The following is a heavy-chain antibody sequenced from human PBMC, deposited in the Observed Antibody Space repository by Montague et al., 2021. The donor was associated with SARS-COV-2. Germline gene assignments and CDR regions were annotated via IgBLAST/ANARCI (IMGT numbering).Heavy chain of an antibody. V-gene: IGHV4-34*12. Sequence: SETLSLTCTGYARRPSGVYWRWIRQAPGWRPDCNAELVDRGGATYNPSLKSRISVSVETSRHEFSLKMMFVTATDTATYYCARELVGVRAFDTWGQGTLVIVS. CDR3: ARELVGVRAFDT. CDR2: LVDRGGA. D-gene: IGHD1-26*01. CDR1: ARRPSGVY. J-gene: IGHJ4*02.